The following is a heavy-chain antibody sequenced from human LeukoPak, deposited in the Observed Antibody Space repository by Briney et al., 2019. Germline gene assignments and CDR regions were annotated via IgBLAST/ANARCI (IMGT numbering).Heavy chain of an antibody. CDR3: AKKIAAAAWFDP. Sequence: SETLSLTCTVSGGSISSGSYYWSWIRQPAGKGLEWIGRIYTSGSTSYNPSLKSRVTISVDTSKNQFSLKLSSVTAVDTAVYYCAKKIAAAAWFDPWGQGTLVTVSS. V-gene: IGHV4-61*02. CDR1: GGSISSGSYY. J-gene: IGHJ5*02. D-gene: IGHD6-13*01. CDR2: IYTSGST.